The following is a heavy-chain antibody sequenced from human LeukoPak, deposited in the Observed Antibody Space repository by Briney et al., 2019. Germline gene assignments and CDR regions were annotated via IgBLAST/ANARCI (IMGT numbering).Heavy chain of an antibody. V-gene: IGHV1-69*06. Sequence: GASVKVSCKASGGTFISYAISWVRQAPGQGLEWMGGIIPIFGTANYAQKFQGRVTITADKSTSTAYMELSSLRSEDTAVYYCARASDFWSGYRNPLFDYWGQGTLVTVSS. D-gene: IGHD3-3*01. J-gene: IGHJ4*02. CDR3: ARASDFWSGYRNPLFDY. CDR2: IIPIFGTA. CDR1: GGTFISYA.